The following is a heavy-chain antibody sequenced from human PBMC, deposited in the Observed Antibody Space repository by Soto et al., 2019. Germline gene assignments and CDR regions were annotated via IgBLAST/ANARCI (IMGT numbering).Heavy chain of an antibody. CDR1: GYTFTSYY. D-gene: IGHD3-22*01. V-gene: IGHV1-46*03. J-gene: IGHJ4*02. CDR3: ARSYYDSSGYYFLHFDY. Sequence: QVQLVQSGAEVKKPGASVKVSCKASGYTFTSYYMHWVRQAPGQGLEWMGIINPSGGSTSYAQKFQGRVTMTRDTSTSTVYMELSSLRSEDTAVYYCARSYYDSSGYYFLHFDYWGPGTLVTVSS. CDR2: INPSGGST.